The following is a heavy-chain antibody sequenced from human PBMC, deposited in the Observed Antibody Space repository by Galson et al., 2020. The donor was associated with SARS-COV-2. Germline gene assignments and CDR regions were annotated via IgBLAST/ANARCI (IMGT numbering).Heavy chain of an antibody. CDR3: ARDSSGYYPIPFFFDY. CDR2: IIPIFGTA. V-gene: IGHV1-69*01. D-gene: IGHD3-22*01. J-gene: IGHJ4*02. CDR1: GGTFSSYA. Sequence: KISCKASGGTFSSYAISWVRQAPGQGLEWLGGIIPIFGTANYAQKFQGRVTITADESTSTAYMELSSLRSEDTAVYYCARDSSGYYPIPFFFDYWGQGTLVTVSS.